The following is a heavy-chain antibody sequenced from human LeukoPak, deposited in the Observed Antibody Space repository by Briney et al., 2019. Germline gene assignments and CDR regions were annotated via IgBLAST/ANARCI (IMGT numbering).Heavy chain of an antibody. V-gene: IGHV3-33*06. CDR2: IWYDGSNK. Sequence: GRSLRLSCAASGFTFSSYGMHWVRQAPGTGLEWVAVIWYDGSNKYHADSVKGRFTISRDNSKNTLYLQMNSLRAEDTAVYYCAKDPGGSSGYPDAFDIWGQGTMVTVSS. D-gene: IGHD3-22*01. CDR3: AKDPGGSSGYPDAFDI. CDR1: GFTFSSYG. J-gene: IGHJ3*02.